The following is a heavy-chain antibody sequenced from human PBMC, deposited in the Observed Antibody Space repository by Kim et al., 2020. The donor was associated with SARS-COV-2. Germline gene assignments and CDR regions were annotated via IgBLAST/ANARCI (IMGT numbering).Heavy chain of an antibody. CDR2: IKSKTDGGTT. J-gene: IGHJ6*02. Sequence: GGSLRLSCAASGFTFSNAWMSWVRQAPGKGLEWVGRIKSKTDGGTTDYAAHEKGRFTISREDTKNTLYLQMNSLKTEDTAVYYCTTLLRYFDWLAVNYYYCGMDVWGQGTTVTVSS. D-gene: IGHD3-9*01. V-gene: IGHV3-15*01. CDR1: GFTFSNAW. CDR3: TTLLRYFDWLAVNYYYCGMDV.